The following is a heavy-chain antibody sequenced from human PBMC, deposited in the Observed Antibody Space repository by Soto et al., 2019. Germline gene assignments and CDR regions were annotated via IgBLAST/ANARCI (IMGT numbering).Heavy chain of an antibody. V-gene: IGHV1-18*04. Sequence: VSCKASGYTFTSYGISWVRQAPGQGLEWMGWISAYNGNTNYAQKLQGRVTMTTDTSTSTAYMELRSLRSDDTAVYYCARLGGDIVVVVAALKPYYYYYGMDVWGQGTTVTVSS. J-gene: IGHJ6*02. CDR3: ARLGGDIVVVVAALKPYYYYYGMDV. D-gene: IGHD2-15*01. CDR2: ISAYNGNT. CDR1: GYTFTSYG.